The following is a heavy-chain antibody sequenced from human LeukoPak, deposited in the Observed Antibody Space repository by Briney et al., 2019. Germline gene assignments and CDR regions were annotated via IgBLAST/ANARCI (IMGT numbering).Heavy chain of an antibody. J-gene: IGHJ6*03. CDR3: ARGAREGLAFNYYYMDV. CDR1: GYTFTSYD. V-gene: IGHV1-8*03. D-gene: IGHD5/OR15-5a*01. CDR2: MNPNSGNT. Sequence: ASVKVSCKASGYTFTSYDINWVRQATGQGLEWMGWMNPNSGNTGYAQKFQGRVTITRNTSISTAYMELSSLRSEDTAVYYCARGAREGLAFNYYYMDVWGKGTTVTVSS.